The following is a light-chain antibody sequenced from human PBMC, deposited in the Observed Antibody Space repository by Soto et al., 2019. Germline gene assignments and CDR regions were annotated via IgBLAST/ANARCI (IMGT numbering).Light chain of an antibody. CDR1: QTISSGF. CDR2: DAS. CDR3: QQYDDWPS. V-gene: IGKV3D-15*01. Sequence: EIVLTQSPGILYLSPGDRATLSCRASQTISSGFLAWYQQKVGQAPRLLIYDASNRATGVPGRFSGSGSGTEFTLTISSLQSEDFAVYYCQQYDDWPSFGQGTKVDIK. J-gene: IGKJ1*01.